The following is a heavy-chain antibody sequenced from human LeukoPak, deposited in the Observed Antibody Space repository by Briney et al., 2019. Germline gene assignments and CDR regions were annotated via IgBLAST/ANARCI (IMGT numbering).Heavy chain of an antibody. V-gene: IGHV3-48*01. CDR2: ISSSSTI. CDR3: ARDGITIFAVVTW. D-gene: IGHD3-3*01. Sequence: GGSLLLSCAASGFTFSRYSMNWVRQAPGKGLEWVSYISSSSTIYYADSVKGRFTISRDNAKNSLYLQMNGLRAEDTAVYYCARDGITIFAVVTWWGQGTLVTVSS. CDR1: GFTFSRYS. J-gene: IGHJ4*02.